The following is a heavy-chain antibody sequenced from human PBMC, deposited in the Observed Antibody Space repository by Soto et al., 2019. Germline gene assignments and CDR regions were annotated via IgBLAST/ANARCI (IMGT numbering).Heavy chain of an antibody. Sequence: QITLKESGPTLVKPTQTLTLTCTFSGFSLSTSGVGVGWIRQPPGKALEWLALIYWDDDTRYSPSLKSRLTTXNXPXXNPVVLTMTNIDTVHTDTYYCAPSHNYYYYYGMDLWGQGTTVTVSS. J-gene: IGHJ6*02. CDR3: APSHNYYYYYGMDL. CDR1: GFSLSTSGVG. V-gene: IGHV2-5*02. CDR2: IYWDDDT.